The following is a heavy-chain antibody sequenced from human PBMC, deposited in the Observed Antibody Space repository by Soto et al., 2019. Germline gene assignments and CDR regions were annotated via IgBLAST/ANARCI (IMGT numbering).Heavy chain of an antibody. V-gene: IGHV4-59*01. CDR1: SGSISSYY. D-gene: IGHD3-9*01. CDR3: EAGDYLTGFSYREIKWFDP. J-gene: IGHJ5*02. Sequence: TSETLSLTCTVSSGSISSYYWSWIRQPPGKGLEWIGYIHYTGNTNSNPPLKGRVTLSIDPSWNQFSLKLSSVTAADTAVYYCEAGDYLTGFSYREIKWFDPWGQGTLVTV. CDR2: IHYTGNT.